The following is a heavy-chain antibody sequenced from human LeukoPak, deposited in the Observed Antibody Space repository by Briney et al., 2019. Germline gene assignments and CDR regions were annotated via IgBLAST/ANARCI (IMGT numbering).Heavy chain of an antibody. CDR2: INHSGST. D-gene: IGHD2-2*02. CDR1: GGSFSGYY. V-gene: IGHV4-34*01. CDR3: ARGGRGSVVPAARPIYFDY. J-gene: IGHJ4*02. Sequence: SETLSLTCAVYGGSFSGYYWSWIRQPPGKGLEWIGEINHSGSTNYNPSLKSRVTISVDTSKNQFSLKLSSVTAADTAVYYCARGGRGSVVPAARPIYFDYWGQGTLVTVSS.